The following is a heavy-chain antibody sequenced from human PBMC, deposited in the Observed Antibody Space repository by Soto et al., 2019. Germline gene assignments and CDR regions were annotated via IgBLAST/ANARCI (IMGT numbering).Heavy chain of an antibody. CDR2: XXXSGDXX. J-gene: IGHJ4*02. Sequence: GGSLRLSCKASGFTFRSYAMSWVXXXPGKGLEWVXXXXXSGDXXXXXXXXXXXXXXXXXXXXXXLYLQMNNLSVEDTAVYYCAKEWTPRRAFVHWGQRS. D-gene: IGHD5-12*01. CDR1: GFTFRSYA. V-gene: IGHV3-23*01. CDR3: AKEWTPRRAFVH.